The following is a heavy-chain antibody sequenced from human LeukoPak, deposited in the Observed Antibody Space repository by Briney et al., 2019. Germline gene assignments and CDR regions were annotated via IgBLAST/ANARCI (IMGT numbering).Heavy chain of an antibody. CDR3: AREGGARRDY. J-gene: IGHJ4*02. CDR1: GFTFSSYG. V-gene: IGHV3-33*01. Sequence: GRSLRLSCAASGFTFSSYGMHWVRQAPGKGLEWVAVIWYDGSNKYYADSVKGRFTISRDNAKKTLYLQMNSLRAEDTAVYYCAREGGARRDYWGQGTLVTVSS. D-gene: IGHD1-26*01. CDR2: IWYDGSNK.